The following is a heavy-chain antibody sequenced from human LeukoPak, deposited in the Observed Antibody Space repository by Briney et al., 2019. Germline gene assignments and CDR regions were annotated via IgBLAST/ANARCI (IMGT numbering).Heavy chain of an antibody. D-gene: IGHD5/OR15-5a*01. Sequence: PSETLSLTCTVSGGSIRSYYWSWIRQPPGKGLEWIGHIYYSGNTNYNPSLKSRVTISVDTSKNQFSLKLTSVTAADTAVYYCARASGMSTAPLDLDRWGRGTLVTVSS. J-gene: IGHJ2*01. CDR2: IYYSGNT. V-gene: IGHV4-59*01. CDR3: ARASGMSTAPLDLDR. CDR1: GGSIRSYY.